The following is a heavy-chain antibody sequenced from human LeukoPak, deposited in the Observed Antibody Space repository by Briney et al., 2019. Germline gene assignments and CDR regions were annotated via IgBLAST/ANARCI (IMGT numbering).Heavy chain of an antibody. CDR2: IIPIFGTA. CDR3: ARAAFGYCSSTSCRTYYYYYYMDV. D-gene: IGHD2-2*01. J-gene: IGHJ6*03. V-gene: IGHV1-69*05. CDR1: GGTFSSYA. Sequence: SVKVSCEASGGTFSSYAISWVRQAPGQGLEWMGGIIPIFGTANYAQKFQGRVTITTDESTSTAYTELSSLRSEDTAVYYCARAAFGYCSSTSCRTYYYYYYMDVWGKGTTVTVSS.